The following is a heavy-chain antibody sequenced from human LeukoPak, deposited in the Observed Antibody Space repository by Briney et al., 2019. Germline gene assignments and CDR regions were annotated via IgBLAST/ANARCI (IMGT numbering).Heavy chain of an antibody. CDR3: ATLGPYGDYLGY. J-gene: IGHJ4*02. CDR2: IYHSGST. Sequence: PSETLSLTCAVSGGSIGSSNWWSWVRQPPGKGLEWIGEIYHSGSTNYNPSLKSRVTISVDKSKNQFSLKLSSVTAADTAVYYCATLGPYGDYLGYWGQGTLVTVSS. D-gene: IGHD4-17*01. CDR1: GGSIGSSNW. V-gene: IGHV4-4*02.